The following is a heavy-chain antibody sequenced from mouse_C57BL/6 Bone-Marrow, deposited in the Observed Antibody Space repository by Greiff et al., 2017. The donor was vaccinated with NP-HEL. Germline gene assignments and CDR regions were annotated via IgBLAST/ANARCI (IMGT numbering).Heavy chain of an antibody. Sequence: VQLKESGAELVKPGASVKLFCTASGFNIKDYYMHWVKQRTEQGLEWIGRIDPEDGETKYAPKFQGKATITADTSSNTAYLQLSSLTSEDTAVYYCARLYYGSRGYWYFDVWGTGTTVTVSS. CDR3: ARLYYGSRGYWYFDV. V-gene: IGHV14-2*01. CDR2: IDPEDGET. D-gene: IGHD1-1*01. J-gene: IGHJ1*03. CDR1: GFNIKDYY.